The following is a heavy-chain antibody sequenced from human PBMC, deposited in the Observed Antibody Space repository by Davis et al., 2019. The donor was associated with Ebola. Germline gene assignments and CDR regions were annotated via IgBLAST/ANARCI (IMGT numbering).Heavy chain of an antibody. Sequence: SETLSLTCAVYGGTFSDYYWTWIRQPLGKGLEWIGEVDHSGSTNYNPSLKSRVTISLDTSKNQFSLKLSSVTAADTAMYYCARGGIVVVVAPTLYYGMDVWGQGTTVTVSS. CDR3: ARGGIVVVVAPTLYYGMDV. J-gene: IGHJ6*02. D-gene: IGHD2-15*01. CDR2: VDHSGST. CDR1: GGTFSDYY. V-gene: IGHV4-34*01.